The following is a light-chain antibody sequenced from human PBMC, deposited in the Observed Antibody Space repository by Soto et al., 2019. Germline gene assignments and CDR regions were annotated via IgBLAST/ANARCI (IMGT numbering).Light chain of an antibody. V-gene: IGLV2-23*02. CDR3: CSYAGNSEV. CDR1: SGDVGSYNL. J-gene: IGLJ1*01. CDR2: EVT. Sequence: QSALTQPASVSGSPGQSITIPCTGTSGDVGSYNLVSWYQQHPGKAPKLLIYEVTERPSGVSNRFSGSKSGNTASLTISGLQPDYEADYYCCSYAGNSEVFGTGTKLTVL.